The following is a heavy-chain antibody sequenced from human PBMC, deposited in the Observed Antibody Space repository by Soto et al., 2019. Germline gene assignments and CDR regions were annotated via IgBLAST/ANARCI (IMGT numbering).Heavy chain of an antibody. CDR1: GFAFNNYG. V-gene: IGHV3-21*01. D-gene: IGHD3-22*01. Sequence: PGGSLRLSCTVSGFAFNNYGISWVRQAPGKGLEWVSSISKSDYTYYSDSVKGRFTISRDNAEKSLYLQMNSLRGEDTAVYYCARGTHYYDSIGYSHFFDYWGQGTLVTVSS. CDR2: ISKSDYT. J-gene: IGHJ4*02. CDR3: ARGTHYYDSIGYSHFFDY.